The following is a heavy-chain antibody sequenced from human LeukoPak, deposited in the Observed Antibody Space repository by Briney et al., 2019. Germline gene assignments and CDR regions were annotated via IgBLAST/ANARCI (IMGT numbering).Heavy chain of an antibody. D-gene: IGHD6-13*01. CDR2: IHYSWST. J-gene: IGHJ4*02. V-gene: IGHV4-59*08. Sequence: SETLSLTCTVSGGSISSYYWSWIRQPPGKGLEWIGFIHYSWSTNYNPSLKSRITMSVDTSRNQFSLKLSSVTAADTAVYYCARHRIVAAVGAFDYWGQGTLITVSS. CDR1: GGSISSYY. CDR3: ARHRIVAAVGAFDY.